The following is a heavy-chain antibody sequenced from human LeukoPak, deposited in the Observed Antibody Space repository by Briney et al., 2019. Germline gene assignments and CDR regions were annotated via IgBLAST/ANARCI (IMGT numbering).Heavy chain of an antibody. CDR2: INHSGST. CDR3: ARLTGTTRRFDY. J-gene: IGHJ4*02. CDR1: GGSFSGYY. Sequence: PSETLSLTCAVYGGSFSGYYWSWIRQPPGKGLEWIGEINHSGSTNYNPSLKSRVTISVDTSKNQFSLKLSSVTAADTAVYYCARLTGTTRRFDYWGQGTLVTVSS. D-gene: IGHD1-7*01. V-gene: IGHV4-34*01.